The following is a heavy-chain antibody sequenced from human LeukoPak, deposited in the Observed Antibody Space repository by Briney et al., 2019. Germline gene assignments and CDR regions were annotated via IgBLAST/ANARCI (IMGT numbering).Heavy chain of an antibody. Sequence: GGSLRLSCAASGFTFSTYSMNWVRQAPGKGLEWVSYISSRGSSIYYGDSVKGRFTISRDNAKNSLYLQMNSLRVEDTAVYYCARDLDSYCNYYMDVWGKGTTVTVSS. CDR1: GFTFSTYS. V-gene: IGHV3-48*01. CDR2: ISSRGSSI. CDR3: ARDLDSYCNYYMDV. J-gene: IGHJ6*03.